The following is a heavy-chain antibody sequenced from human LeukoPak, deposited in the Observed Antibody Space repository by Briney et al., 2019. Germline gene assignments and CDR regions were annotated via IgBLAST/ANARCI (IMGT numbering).Heavy chain of an antibody. J-gene: IGHJ3*02. CDR1: GFTFSSYG. Sequence: GGTLRLSCAASGFTFSSYGMSWVRQAPGKGLEWVSAISGSGGSTYYADSVKGRFTISRDNSKNTLYLQMNSLRAEDTAVYYCAKLLHYDSSGYFETDAFDIWGQGTMVTVSS. CDR2: ISGSGGST. V-gene: IGHV3-23*01. CDR3: AKLLHYDSSGYFETDAFDI. D-gene: IGHD3-22*01.